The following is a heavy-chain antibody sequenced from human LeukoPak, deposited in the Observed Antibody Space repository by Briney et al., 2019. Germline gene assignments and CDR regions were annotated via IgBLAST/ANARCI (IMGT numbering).Heavy chain of an antibody. CDR3: AKDLWFGELFSYDY. Sequence: GGSLRLSCAASGFTFSNYAIHWVRQAPGKGLEWVAVISYDGSYKLYADSVKGRFTISRDNSKNTLYLQMNSLRAEDAAVYYCAKDLWFGELFSYDYWGQGTLVTVSS. J-gene: IGHJ4*02. CDR2: ISYDGSYK. CDR1: GFTFSNYA. V-gene: IGHV3-30-3*01. D-gene: IGHD3-10*01.